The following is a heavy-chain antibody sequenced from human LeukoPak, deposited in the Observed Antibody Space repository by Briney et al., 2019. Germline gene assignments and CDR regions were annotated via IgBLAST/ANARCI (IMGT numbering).Heavy chain of an antibody. CDR1: GFTFTKYW. D-gene: IGHD1-14*01. CDR2: IKQDGSDK. Sequence: PGGSLRLSCAASGFTFTKYWMTPGRPAPGKGLEWVGNIKQDGSDKNYMDSMKGRFTISRDNTKNSVYLQMSSLRAEDTAVYYCAREVWGPEYWGQGTLVTVSS. J-gene: IGHJ4*02. CDR3: AREVWGPEY. V-gene: IGHV3-7*01.